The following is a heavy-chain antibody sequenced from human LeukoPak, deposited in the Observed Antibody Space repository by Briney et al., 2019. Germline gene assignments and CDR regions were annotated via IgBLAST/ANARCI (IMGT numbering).Heavy chain of an antibody. V-gene: IGHV3-74*01. CDR1: GFTFSSYW. D-gene: IGHD2-2*01. CDR3: ATAGPDAQYPHMN. J-gene: IGHJ4*02. Sequence: GGSLRLSCAASGFTFSSYWMHWVRQAPGKGLVWVSRIATDGSRTTYADSVKGRFTISRDNAKNTLYLQMNTLRAEDTAVYYCATAGPDAQYPHMNWGQGTLVTVSS. CDR2: IATDGSRT.